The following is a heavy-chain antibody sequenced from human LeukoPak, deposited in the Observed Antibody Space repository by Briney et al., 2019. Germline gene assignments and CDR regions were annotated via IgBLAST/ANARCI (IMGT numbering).Heavy chain of an antibody. Sequence: PGGSLRLSCAASGFTFDDYGMSWVRQAPGKGLEWVSGINWNGGSTGYADSVKGRFTISRDNAKNSLYLQMNGLRAEDTALYYCAREGYYYDSSGYHYYSDYWGQGTLVTVSS. CDR2: INWNGGST. CDR3: AREGYYYDSSGYHYYSDY. CDR1: GFTFDDYG. D-gene: IGHD3-22*01. V-gene: IGHV3-20*04. J-gene: IGHJ4*02.